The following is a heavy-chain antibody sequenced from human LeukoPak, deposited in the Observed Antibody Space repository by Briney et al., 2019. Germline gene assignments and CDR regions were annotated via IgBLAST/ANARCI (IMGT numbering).Heavy chain of an antibody. J-gene: IGHJ4*02. CDR1: GASTSSRY. Sequence: SETLSLTCSASGASTSSRYWSWIRQSPGRTLEWIGHIYNGRNTKYNPSLTSRVTISVDTSKNQFSLRVTSVTAADTAIYYCAQTTGWPGFDFWGPGALVTVSS. D-gene: IGHD6-19*01. CDR2: IYNGRNT. CDR3: AQTTGWPGFDF. V-gene: IGHV4-59*08.